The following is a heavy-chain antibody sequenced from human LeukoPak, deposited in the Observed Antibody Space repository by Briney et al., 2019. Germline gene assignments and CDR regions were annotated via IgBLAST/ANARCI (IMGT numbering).Heavy chain of an antibody. V-gene: IGHV3-7*01. CDR1: GFPFSSYW. CDR3: ARDWRYYDSSGYYS. D-gene: IGHD3-22*01. J-gene: IGHJ4*02. Sequence: GGSLRLSCAASGFPFSSYWMSWVRQAPGKGLEWVANIKQDGSEKYYVDSVKGRFTISRDNAKNSLYLQMNSLRAEDTAVYYCARDWRYYDSSGYYSWGQGTLVTVSS. CDR2: IKQDGSEK.